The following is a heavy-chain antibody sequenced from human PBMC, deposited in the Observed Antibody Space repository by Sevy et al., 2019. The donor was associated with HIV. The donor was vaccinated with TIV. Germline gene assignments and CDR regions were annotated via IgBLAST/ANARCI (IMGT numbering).Heavy chain of an antibody. CDR3: VKDSIFYDSSSGYRPFYYYGMDV. CDR2: ISSSGSGT. CDR1: GFTFSGSA. J-gene: IGHJ6*02. V-gene: IGHV3-64D*09. Sequence: GGSLRLSCSASGFTFSGSALHWVRQAPGKGLEYVSVISSSGSGTYYAESVKGRFTISGDNSKNTLYLQMRSLRTEDTAVYYCVKDSIFYDSSSGYRPFYYYGMDVWGQGTSVTVSS. D-gene: IGHD3-3*01.